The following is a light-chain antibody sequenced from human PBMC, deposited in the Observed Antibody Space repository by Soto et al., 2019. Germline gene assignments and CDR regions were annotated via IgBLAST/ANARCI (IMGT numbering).Light chain of an antibody. J-gene: IGKJ5*01. V-gene: IGKV3-20*01. Sequence: PGQRAALACGASQSITSSFLAWYQQKPGQARRLLIYGASSRATGIPDRFSGTGSETDFTLTINRLEPEDFAVYYCQQYENSPITFGQGTRLEIK. CDR1: QSITSSF. CDR2: GAS. CDR3: QQYENSPIT.